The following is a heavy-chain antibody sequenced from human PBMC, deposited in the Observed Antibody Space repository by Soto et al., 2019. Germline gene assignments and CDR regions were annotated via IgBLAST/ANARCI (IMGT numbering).Heavy chain of an antibody. J-gene: IGHJ5*02. CDR3: ARNEWCASGWYNWFDP. D-gene: IGHD6-19*01. Sequence: SQTLSLTCAISGDSVSSDSAAWNWIRQSPSRGLEWLGRTYYRSKWYNHYAVSVKSRITINPDTSKNQFSPQLNSVTPEDTAVYYCARNEWCASGWYNWFDPWGQGTLVTVSS. CDR2: TYYRSKWYN. CDR1: GDSVSSDSAA. V-gene: IGHV6-1*01.